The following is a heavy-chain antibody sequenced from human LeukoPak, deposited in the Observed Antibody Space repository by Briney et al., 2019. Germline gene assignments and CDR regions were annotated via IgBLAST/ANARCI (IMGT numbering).Heavy chain of an antibody. Sequence: GASVKVSCKASGYTFTGYYMHWVRQAPGQGLEWMGWINPNSGGTNYAQKFQGRVTMTRDTSISTAYMELSRLRSDDTAVYYCAREVLSSGYSIDYWGQGTLVTVSS. D-gene: IGHD3-22*01. CDR2: INPNSGGT. J-gene: IGHJ4*02. V-gene: IGHV1-2*02. CDR3: AREVLSSGYSIDY. CDR1: GYTFTGYY.